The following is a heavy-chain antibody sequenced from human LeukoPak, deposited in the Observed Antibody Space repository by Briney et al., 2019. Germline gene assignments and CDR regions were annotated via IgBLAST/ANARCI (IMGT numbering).Heavy chain of an antibody. Sequence: GGSLRLSCAASGFTFSSYSMSWVRQAPGKGLEWVSSISSSSSYIHYADSVKGRFTISRDNARNSLYLQMNSLRAEDTAVYYCASTGGGSLIDYWGQGTLVTVSS. CDR3: ASTGGGSLIDY. CDR2: ISSSSSYI. CDR1: GFTFSSYS. V-gene: IGHV3-21*01. J-gene: IGHJ4*02. D-gene: IGHD1-26*01.